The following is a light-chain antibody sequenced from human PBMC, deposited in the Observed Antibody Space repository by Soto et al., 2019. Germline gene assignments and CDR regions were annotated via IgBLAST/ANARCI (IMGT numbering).Light chain of an antibody. CDR1: QSVSSSY. V-gene: IGKV3-20*01. Sequence: EIVLTQSPGTLSLSPGERATLSCRASQSVSSSYLAWYQQKPGQAPRLLIYNAFNRATGIPDRFSGSGSGTDFTLTISRLEPEDLAVYYCQQYGSSPGTFGGGTKVDIK. J-gene: IGKJ4*01. CDR3: QQYGSSPGT. CDR2: NAF.